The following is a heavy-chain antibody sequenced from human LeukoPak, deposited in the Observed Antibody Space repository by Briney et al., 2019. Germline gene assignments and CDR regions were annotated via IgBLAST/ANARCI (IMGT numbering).Heavy chain of an antibody. D-gene: IGHD3-10*01. Sequence: GASVKVSCKASGYSFTGHYMHWVRQAPGQGLEWMGWINPKSGGTNYAQKFQGRVTMTRDTSISTAYMAMSSLRSDDTAVYYCARNLWFGESSDAFDMWGQGTMVTVSS. J-gene: IGHJ3*02. CDR1: GYSFTGHY. CDR2: INPKSGGT. V-gene: IGHV1-2*02. CDR3: ARNLWFGESSDAFDM.